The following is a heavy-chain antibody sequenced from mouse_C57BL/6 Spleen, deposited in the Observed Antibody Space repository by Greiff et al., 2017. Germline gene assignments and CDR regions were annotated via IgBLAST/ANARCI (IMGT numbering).Heavy chain of an antibody. D-gene: IGHD1-1*01. CDR1: GFTFSDYG. J-gene: IGHJ3*01. Sequence: EVKLMESGGGLVKPGGSLKLSCAASGFTFSDYGMHWVRQAPEKGLEWVAYISSGSSTIYYADTVKGRFTISRDNAKNTLFLQMTSLRTEDTAMYYCERHGSSSWFADWGQGTLVTVAA. V-gene: IGHV5-17*01. CDR2: ISSGSSTI. CDR3: ERHGSSSWFAD.